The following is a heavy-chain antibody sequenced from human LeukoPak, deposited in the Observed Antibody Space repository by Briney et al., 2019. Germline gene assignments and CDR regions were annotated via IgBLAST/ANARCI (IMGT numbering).Heavy chain of an antibody. D-gene: IGHD6-19*01. J-gene: IGHJ4*02. Sequence: ASVKVSCKASGGTFSSYAISWVRQAPGQGLEWMGGIIPIFGTANYAQKFQGRVTITADKSTSTAYMELSSLRSEDTAVYYCARARNSQGAVAGPDYWGQGTLVTVPS. CDR2: IIPIFGTA. CDR1: GGTFSSYA. V-gene: IGHV1-69*06. CDR3: ARARNSQGAVAGPDY.